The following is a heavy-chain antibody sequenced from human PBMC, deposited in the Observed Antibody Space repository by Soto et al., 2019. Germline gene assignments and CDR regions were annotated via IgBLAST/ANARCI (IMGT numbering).Heavy chain of an antibody. CDR1: GFTFSSYA. CDR2: ISYDGSNK. D-gene: IGHD3-3*01. Sequence: PGGSLRLSCAASGFTFSSYAMHWVRQAPGKGLEWVAVISYDGSNKYYADSVKGRFTISRDNSKNTLYLQMNSLRAEDTAVYYCARDLRPTSYDFWSGYSWVIGGMDVWGQGTTVTVSS. J-gene: IGHJ6*02. CDR3: ARDLRPTSYDFWSGYSWVIGGMDV. V-gene: IGHV3-30-3*01.